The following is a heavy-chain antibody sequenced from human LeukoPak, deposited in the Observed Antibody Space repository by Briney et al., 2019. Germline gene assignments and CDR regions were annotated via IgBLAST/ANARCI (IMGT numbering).Heavy chain of an antibody. CDR2: IYYSGST. Sequence: SETLSLTCTVSGGSVSSGSYCWSWIRQPPGKGLEWIGYIYYSGSTNYNPSLKSRVTISVDTSKNQFSLKLSSVTAADTAVYYCARDRVGSSWYHDAFDIWGQGTMVTVSS. D-gene: IGHD6-13*01. V-gene: IGHV4-61*01. CDR3: ARDRVGSSWYHDAFDI. CDR1: GGSVSSGSYC. J-gene: IGHJ3*02.